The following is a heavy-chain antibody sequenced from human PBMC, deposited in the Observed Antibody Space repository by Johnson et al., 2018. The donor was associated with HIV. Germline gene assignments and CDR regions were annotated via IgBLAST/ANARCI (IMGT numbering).Heavy chain of an antibody. D-gene: IGHD1-26*01. V-gene: IGHV3-7*05. CDR1: GFTFSSYW. Sequence: VQLVESGGGLVQPGGSLRLSCAASGFTFSSYWMSWVRQAPGKGLEWVANIKQDGSEKYYVDSVKGRFTISRDNDKNSLYRQMDSLRAEDTAVYYCARERYRSVLYSGGYGACDMCGQGTMVTVSS. CDR2: IKQDGSEK. CDR3: ARERYRSVLYSGGYGACDM. J-gene: IGHJ3*02.